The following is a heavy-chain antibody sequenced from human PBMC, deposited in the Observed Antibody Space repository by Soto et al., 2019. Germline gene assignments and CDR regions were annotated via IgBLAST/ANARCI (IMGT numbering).Heavy chain of an antibody. Sequence: PGGSLSLSCAASGFTFSSHSMSWVRQAPGKGLEWVSVISGSGGKTYYAESVKGRFIISRDPSKNTLYLQRNSLRADDTPVYYCAPSGVRTPTKYGRGVWGQGTRITLSS. J-gene: IGHJ6*02. CDR3: APSGVRTPTKYGRGV. CDR1: GFTFSSHS. CDR2: ISGSGGKT. D-gene: IGHD3-10*01. V-gene: IGHV3-23*01.